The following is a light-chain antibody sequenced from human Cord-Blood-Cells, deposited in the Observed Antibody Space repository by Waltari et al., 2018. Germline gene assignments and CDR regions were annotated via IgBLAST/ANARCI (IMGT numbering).Light chain of an antibody. V-gene: IGKV1D-8*01. CDR2: AAS. CDR3: QQYYSFPWT. Sequence: VIWMTQSPSLLSASTGDRVTISCRIGQGISSDLAWYQQKPGKAPELLIYAASTLQSGVPSRFSGSGSGTDFTLTISCLQSEDFATYYCQQYYSFPWTFGQGTKVEIK. J-gene: IGKJ1*01. CDR1: QGISSD.